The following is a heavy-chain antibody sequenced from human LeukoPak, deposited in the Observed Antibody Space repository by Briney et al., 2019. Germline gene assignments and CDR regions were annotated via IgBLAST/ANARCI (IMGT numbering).Heavy chain of an antibody. CDR2: INHSGST. Sequence: SETLSLTCAVYGGSFRGYYWSGIRQPPGKGLEWIGEINHSGSTNYNPSLKSRVTISVDTSKNQFSLKLSSVTAADTAVYYCARVVYYDSSGYYHGGYYGMDVWGQGTTVTVSS. D-gene: IGHD3-22*01. CDR3: ARVVYYDSSGYYHGGYYGMDV. J-gene: IGHJ6*02. CDR1: GGSFRGYY. V-gene: IGHV4-34*01.